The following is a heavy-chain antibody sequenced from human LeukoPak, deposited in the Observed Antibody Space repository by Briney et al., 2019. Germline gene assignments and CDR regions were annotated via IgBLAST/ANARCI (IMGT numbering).Heavy chain of an antibody. V-gene: IGHV3-7*01. Sequence: QTGGSLRLXCTASGFTLSTYWMSWYRQAPKKGLEWVAKIKQDDSEKYYVGSVKGRFTISRDNAKNPVYLQMNSLRVEDTAVSYCGRGGAVASYWGQGTLVTVSS. CDR2: IKQDDSEK. D-gene: IGHD6-19*01. J-gene: IGHJ4*02. CDR3: GRGGAVASY. CDR1: GFTLSTYW.